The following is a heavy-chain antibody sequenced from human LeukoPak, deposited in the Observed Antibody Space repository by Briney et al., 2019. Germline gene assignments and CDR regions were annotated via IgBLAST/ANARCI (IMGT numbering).Heavy chain of an antibody. CDR3: ARSSGLYYYDSSGYSDY. V-gene: IGHV1-2*02. D-gene: IGHD3-22*01. J-gene: IGHJ4*02. Sequence: SVKVSCKASGYTFTGYYMHWVRQAPGQGLEWMGWINPNSGGTDYAQKFQGRVTMTRDTSITTAYMELSRLRSDDTAVYYCARSSGLYYYDSSGYSDYWGQGTLVTVSS. CDR1: GYTFTGYY. CDR2: INPNSGGT.